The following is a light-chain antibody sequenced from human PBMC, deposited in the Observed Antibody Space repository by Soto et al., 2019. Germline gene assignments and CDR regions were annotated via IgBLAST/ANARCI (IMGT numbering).Light chain of an antibody. J-gene: IGKJ2*01. V-gene: IGKV1-5*01. Sequence: GDTVTIACRASQSVSSWLAWYQQKPGRAPRLLIYDASRLEDGVPSRFSGSGSGTEFTLTISSLQPDDFATYYCQQYHGVSFTFGQGTKLEI. CDR3: QQYHGVSFT. CDR1: QSVSSW. CDR2: DAS.